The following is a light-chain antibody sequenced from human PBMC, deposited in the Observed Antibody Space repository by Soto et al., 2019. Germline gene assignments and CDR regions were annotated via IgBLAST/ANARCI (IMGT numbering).Light chain of an antibody. CDR2: DAS. CDR3: QQRSNWPPALT. CDR1: QSVSSY. J-gene: IGKJ4*01. V-gene: IGKV3-11*01. Sequence: EIVLTQSPATLSLSPGERATLSCRASQSVSSYLAWYQQKPGQAPRLLIYDASNRATGIPARFSGSGSGTDFTLTISSLEPEDFAVYYCQQRSNWPPALTFGGVNKVETK.